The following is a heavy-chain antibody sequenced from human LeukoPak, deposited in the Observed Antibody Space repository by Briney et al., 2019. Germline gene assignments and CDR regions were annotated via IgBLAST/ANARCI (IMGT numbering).Heavy chain of an antibody. CDR2: IYYSGST. CDR1: GGSISSGGYY. V-gene: IGHV4-31*03. Sequence: SETLSLTCTVSGGSISSGGYYWSCIRQHPGKGPEWIGYIYYSGSTYYNPSLKSRVTISVDTSKNQFSLKLSSVTAADTAVYYCARHGCTTCPSRVWGQGTMVTVSS. J-gene: IGHJ3*01. CDR3: ARHGCTTCPSRV. D-gene: IGHD2-2*01.